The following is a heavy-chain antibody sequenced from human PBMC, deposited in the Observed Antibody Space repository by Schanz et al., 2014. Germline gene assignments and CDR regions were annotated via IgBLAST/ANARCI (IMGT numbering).Heavy chain of an antibody. CDR3: ARDRLECGAECYSVEVFEI. D-gene: IGHD2-21*01. CDR2: FIPILDVG. J-gene: IGHJ4*02. V-gene: IGHV1-69*08. Sequence: QVQLVQSGAEVKKPGSSVKVSCKASRSTFSSYTISWVRQARGQGLEWVGRFIPILDVGNYAQQFQGRVTMTRNTSISTAYMELSSLRSEDTAVYYCARDRLECGAECYSVEVFEIWGQGTLVIVSS. CDR1: RSTFSSYT.